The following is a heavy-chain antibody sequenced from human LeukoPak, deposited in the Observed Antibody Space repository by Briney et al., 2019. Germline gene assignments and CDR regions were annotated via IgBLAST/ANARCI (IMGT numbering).Heavy chain of an antibody. Sequence: SETLSLTCTVSGGSVSSGSYYWSWIRQPPGKGLEWIGYIYYSGSANYNPSLKSRVTISVDTSKNQFSLKLSSVTAADTAVYYCARDLNWFDPWGQGTLVTVSS. V-gene: IGHV4-61*01. CDR1: GGSVSSGSYY. CDR2: IYYSGSA. J-gene: IGHJ5*02. CDR3: ARDLNWFDP.